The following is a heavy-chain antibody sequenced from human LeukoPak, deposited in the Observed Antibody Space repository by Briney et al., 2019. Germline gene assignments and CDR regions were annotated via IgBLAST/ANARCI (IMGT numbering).Heavy chain of an antibody. CDR3: AHSLWFGEYYWFDP. D-gene: IGHD3-10*01. Sequence: STLVKPTQTLTLTCTFSGFSLSTSGVGVGWIRQPPGKALEWLALIYWNDDKRYSPSLKNRLTITKDTSKNQVVLTMTNMDPVDTATYYCAHSLWFGEYYWFDPWGQGTLVTVSS. CDR1: GFSLSTSGVG. V-gene: IGHV2-5*01. J-gene: IGHJ5*02. CDR2: IYWNDDK.